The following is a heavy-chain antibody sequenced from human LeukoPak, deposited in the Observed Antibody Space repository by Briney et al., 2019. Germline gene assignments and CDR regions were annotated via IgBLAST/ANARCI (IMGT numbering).Heavy chain of an antibody. CDR1: GFTFSNYA. D-gene: IGHD4-11*01. Sequence: PGGSLRLSCAASGFTFSNYAIHWVRQAPGKGLEWVAVISYDGHNKYYADSVKGRFTISRDNSKSTLYLQMNSLRAEDTAVYYCARDSPFSNYAYRYYYVDVWGKGTTVTVS. J-gene: IGHJ6*03. V-gene: IGHV3-30-3*01. CDR3: ARDSPFSNYAYRYYYVDV. CDR2: ISYDGHNK.